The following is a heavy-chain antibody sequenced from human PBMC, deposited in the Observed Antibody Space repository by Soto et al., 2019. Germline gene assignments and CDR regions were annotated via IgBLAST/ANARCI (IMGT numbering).Heavy chain of an antibody. CDR2: IYYSGST. CDR3: ARGVIAVAGYHFDF. Sequence: SETLSLTCTVSGGSISSGGYYWSWIRQHPGRGPEWIGYIYYSGSTYYNPSLKSRVTISVDTSKNQFSLKLSSVTAADTAVYYCARGVIAVAGYHFDFWGQGALVTVS. CDR1: GGSISSGGYY. D-gene: IGHD6-19*01. V-gene: IGHV4-31*03. J-gene: IGHJ4*02.